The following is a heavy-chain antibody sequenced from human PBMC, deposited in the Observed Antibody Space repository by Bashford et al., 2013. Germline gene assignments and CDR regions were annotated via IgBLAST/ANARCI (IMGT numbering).Heavy chain of an antibody. V-gene: IGHV3-20*03. CDR3: ARSRYNRGGPFDY. CDR2: T. Sequence: TVYEDSLKGRFTISRDNSAKMLYLQMHSLKVEDTAVYYCARSRYNRGGPFDYWGQGTLVTVSS. J-gene: IGHJ4*02. D-gene: IGHD1-14*01.